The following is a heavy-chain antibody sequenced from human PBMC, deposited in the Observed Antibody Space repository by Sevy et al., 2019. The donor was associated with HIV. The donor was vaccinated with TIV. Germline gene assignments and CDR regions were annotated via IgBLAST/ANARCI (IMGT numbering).Heavy chain of an antibody. Sequence: GGSLRISCAASGFIFSNYSMNWVRQAPGKGLEWVSSISGRSSYIYNADSVKGRFTISRDNAKNSLYLQMNSLRAEDTAVYYCARVLRVVRIDYFDYWGQGTLVTVSS. J-gene: IGHJ4*02. D-gene: IGHD2-2*01. CDR3: ARVLRVVRIDYFDY. CDR1: GFIFSNYS. V-gene: IGHV3-21*01. CDR2: ISGRSSYI.